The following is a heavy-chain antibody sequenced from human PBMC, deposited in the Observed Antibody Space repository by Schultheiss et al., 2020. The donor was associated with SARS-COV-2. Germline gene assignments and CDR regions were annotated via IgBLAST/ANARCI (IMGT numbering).Heavy chain of an antibody. J-gene: IGHJ4*02. CDR2: ISPSGGST. Sequence: GGSLRLSCRTSGLTNYYFAFTWVRQAPGMGLEWVSSISPSGGSTYYADSVQGRFTISRDNSKNTLYLQMNSLRAEDTAVYYCANPDTAMEDWGQGTLVTVSS. D-gene: IGHD5-18*01. V-gene: IGHV3-23*01. CDR3: ANPDTAMED. CDR1: GLTNYYFA.